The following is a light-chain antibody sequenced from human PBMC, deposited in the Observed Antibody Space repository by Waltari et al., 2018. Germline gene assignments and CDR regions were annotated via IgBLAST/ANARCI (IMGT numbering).Light chain of an antibody. J-gene: IGLJ3*02. V-gene: IGLV2-11*01. Sequence: QSALTQPRSVSGSPGQSVTISCTGTSSDVGGYNFVSWYQQYPGKAPKLMIYAVNKRPSGVPDRFSGSKSGNTASLIISGLQTEDEADYYCCSYAGYYTVFGGGTKLTVL. CDR2: AVN. CDR1: SSDVGGYNF. CDR3: CSYAGYYTV.